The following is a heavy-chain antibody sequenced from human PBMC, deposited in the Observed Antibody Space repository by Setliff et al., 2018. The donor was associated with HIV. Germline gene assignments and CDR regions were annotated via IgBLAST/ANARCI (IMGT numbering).Heavy chain of an antibody. CDR2: IYYSGST. J-gene: IGHJ4*02. CDR3: ATMNYDSSGYYSV. Sequence: SETLSLTCTVSGGSISSSSYYWGWIRQPPGKGLEWIGSIYYSGSTNYNPSLKSRVTISVDTSKNQFSLKLSSVTAADTAVYFCATMNYDSSGYYSVWGQGTRVTVSS. CDR1: GGSISSSSYY. D-gene: IGHD3-22*01. V-gene: IGHV4-39*01.